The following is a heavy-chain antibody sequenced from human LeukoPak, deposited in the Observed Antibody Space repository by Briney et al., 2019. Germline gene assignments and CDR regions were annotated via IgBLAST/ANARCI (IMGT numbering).Heavy chain of an antibody. CDR1: GFTFGDYA. V-gene: IGHV3-49*03. J-gene: IGHJ4*02. Sequence: GGSLRLSCTASGFTFGDYAMSWFRQAPGKGLEWVGFIRSKAYGGTTEYAASGKGRFTTSRDDSKSIAYLQMNSLKTEDTAVYYCTRGGYDYVWGRYRFVLSGEDFDYWGQGTLVTVSS. CDR3: TRGGYDYVWGRYRFVLSGEDFDY. CDR2: IRSKAYGGTT. D-gene: IGHD3-16*02.